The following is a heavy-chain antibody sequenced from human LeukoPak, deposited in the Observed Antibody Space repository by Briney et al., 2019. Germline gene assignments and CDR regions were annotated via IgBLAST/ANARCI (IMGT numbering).Heavy chain of an antibody. J-gene: IGHJ2*01. CDR2: IYYSGST. Sequence: PSETLSLTCTVSSGSISSYYWSWIRQSPGKGLEWIGYIYYSGSTTYNPSLKSRITISVDTSKNQFSLKLSSVTAADTAVYYCARDRAVGAYWYFDLWGRGTVVTVSS. D-gene: IGHD1-26*01. CDR3: ARDRAVGAYWYFDL. V-gene: IGHV4-59*01. CDR1: SGSISSYY.